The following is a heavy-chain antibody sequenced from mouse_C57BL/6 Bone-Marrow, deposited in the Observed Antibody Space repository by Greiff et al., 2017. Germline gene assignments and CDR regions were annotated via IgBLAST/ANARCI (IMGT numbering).Heavy chain of an antibody. CDR3: ARRGDISSYECYFDY. J-gene: IGHJ2*01. CDR2: ILPGGGST. Sequence: QVQLQQSGAELMKPGASVKLSCKATGYTFTGYWIEWVKQRPGHGLEWIGEILPGGGSTTYKEKFKGKATFTADTSSNTAYMQISSLTTEDSAIYYCARRGDISSYECYFDYWGQGTTLTVSS. CDR1: GYTFTGYW. D-gene: IGHD3-2*02. V-gene: IGHV1-9*01.